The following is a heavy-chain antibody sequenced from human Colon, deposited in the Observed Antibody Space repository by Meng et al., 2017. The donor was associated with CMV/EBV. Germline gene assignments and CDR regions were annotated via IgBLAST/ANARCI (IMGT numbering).Heavy chain of an antibody. CDR1: GYSFTSYW. V-gene: IGHV5-51*01. J-gene: IGHJ4*02. Sequence: KVSCKGSGYSFTSYWIGWVRQMPGKGLEWMGIIYPDDSDTRYSPSFQGQVTISANKSISTAYLQRGSLKASDTAMYYCAREEVGAKGPDYWGQGTLVTVSS. D-gene: IGHD1-26*01. CDR2: IYPDDSDT. CDR3: AREEVGAKGPDY.